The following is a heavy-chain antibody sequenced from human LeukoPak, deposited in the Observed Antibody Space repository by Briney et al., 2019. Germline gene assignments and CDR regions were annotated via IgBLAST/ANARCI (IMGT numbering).Heavy chain of an antibody. D-gene: IGHD3-10*01. CDR1: GGSISGYY. CDR3: ARSDYGSGNYYWSLDY. CDR2: IHHSGSA. Sequence: PSETLSLTCAVYGGSISGYYWSWIRQPPGKGLEWIAEIHHSGSANYNPSLKSRVTISTDTSKNQFSLKLSSVTAADTAVYYCARSDYGSGNYYWSLDYWGQGTLVTVSS. J-gene: IGHJ4*02. V-gene: IGHV4-34*01.